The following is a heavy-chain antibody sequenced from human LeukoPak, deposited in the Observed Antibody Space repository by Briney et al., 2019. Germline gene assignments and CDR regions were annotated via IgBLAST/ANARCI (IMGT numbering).Heavy chain of an antibody. J-gene: IGHJ6*03. Sequence: ASVKVSCKASGYTFTSYYMHWVRQAPGQGREGMGWINPNSGGTNYAQKFQGRVTMTRDTAISTDYMELSRLRSDDTAVYYCARDRGVDYCSGGSCSHYYYYMDVWGKGTTVTISS. D-gene: IGHD2-15*01. CDR2: INPNSGGT. CDR1: GYTFTSYY. V-gene: IGHV1-2*02. CDR3: ARDRGVDYCSGGSCSHYYYYMDV.